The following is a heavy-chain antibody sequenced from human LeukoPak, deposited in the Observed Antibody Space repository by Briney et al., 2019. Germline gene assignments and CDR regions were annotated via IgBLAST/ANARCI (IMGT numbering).Heavy chain of an antibody. CDR2: IYHSGST. D-gene: IGHD3-10*01. V-gene: IGHV4-4*02. CDR1: GGSISSSNW. CDR3: ARRELLWFGELLFDY. Sequence: SETLSLTCAVSGGSISSSNWWSWVRQPPGKGLEWIGEIYHSGSTNYNPSLKSRVTISVDKSVNQCSLKLSSVTAADTAVYYCARRELLWFGELLFDYWGQGTLVTVSS. J-gene: IGHJ4*02.